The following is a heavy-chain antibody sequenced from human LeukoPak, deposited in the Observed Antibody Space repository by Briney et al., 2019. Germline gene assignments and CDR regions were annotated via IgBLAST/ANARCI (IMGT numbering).Heavy chain of an antibody. CDR1: GGSFSDYY. D-gene: IGHD6-19*01. CDR2: INHSGST. CDR3: ARGGWRPEYFQY. J-gene: IGHJ1*01. Sequence: PSETLSLTCAVYGGSFSDYYWSWIRQPPGQGLKWIGDINHSGSTNYNPSLKSRITISVDTSKNHFSLNLSSVTASDTAVYYCARGGWRPEYFQYWGQGTLVTVSS. V-gene: IGHV4-34*01.